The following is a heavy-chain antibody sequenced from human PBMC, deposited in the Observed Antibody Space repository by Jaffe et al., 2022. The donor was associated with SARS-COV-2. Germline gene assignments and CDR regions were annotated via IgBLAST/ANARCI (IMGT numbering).Heavy chain of an antibody. V-gene: IGHV3-49*04. J-gene: IGHJ6*02. D-gene: IGHD3-3*01. CDR3: TRSYDFWSGYSYYGMDV. CDR2: IRSKAYGGTT. CDR1: GFTFGDYA. Sequence: EVQLVESGGGLVQPGRSLRLSCTASGFTFGDYAMSWVRQAPGKGLEWVGFIRSKAYGGTTEYAASVKGRFTISRDDSKSIAYLQMNSLKTEDTAVYYCTRSYDFWSGYSYYGMDVWGQGTTVTVSS.